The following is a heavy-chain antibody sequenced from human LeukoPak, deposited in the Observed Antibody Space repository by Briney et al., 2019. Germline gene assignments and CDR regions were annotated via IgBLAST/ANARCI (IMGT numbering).Heavy chain of an antibody. CDR1: GFDLGAYE. Sequence: GGSLRLSCAAAGFDLGAYEMNGVRQAPGKGLEWVAYFAGSDTTKYYADSVRGRFTISRDNAKNSLYLQMNSLRAEDTALYYCTTLGYHLDSWGQGTLVTVSS. CDR2: FAGSDTTK. V-gene: IGHV3-48*03. CDR3: TTLGYHLDS. J-gene: IGHJ4*02. D-gene: IGHD3-22*01.